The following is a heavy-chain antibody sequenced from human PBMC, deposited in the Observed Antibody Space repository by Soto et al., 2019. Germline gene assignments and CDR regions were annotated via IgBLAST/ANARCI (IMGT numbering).Heavy chain of an antibody. CDR1: GFTFSSYG. CDR3: ARDRNYYGSGESFFDY. D-gene: IGHD3-10*01. V-gene: IGHV3-33*01. CDR2: IWYDGSNK. Sequence: GGSLRLSCAASGFTFSSYGMHWVRQAPGKGLEWVAVIWYDGSNKYYADSVKGRFTISRDNSKNTLYLQMNSLRAEDTAVYYCARDRNYYGSGESFFDYWGQGTLVTVSS. J-gene: IGHJ4*02.